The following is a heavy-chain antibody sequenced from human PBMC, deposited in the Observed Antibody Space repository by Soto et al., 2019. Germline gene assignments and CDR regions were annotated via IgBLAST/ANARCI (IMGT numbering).Heavy chain of an antibody. V-gene: IGHV3-23*01. CDR2: ISGSGST. CDR3: VKEKDYDYVWGSYRYTSDY. J-gene: IGHJ4*02. CDR1: GFTFSTYA. D-gene: IGHD3-16*02. Sequence: GGSLRLSCAASGFTFSTYAMSWVRQAPGKGLEWVSAISGSGSTFYADSVKGRFTISRDNSKNTLYLQMNSLRAEDTALYYCVKEKDYDYVWGSYRYTSDYWGQGTLVTVSS.